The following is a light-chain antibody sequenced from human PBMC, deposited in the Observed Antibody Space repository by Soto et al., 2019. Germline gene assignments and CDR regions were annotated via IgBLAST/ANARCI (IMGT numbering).Light chain of an antibody. CDR3: HQRSNWPRT. CDR1: QSVSSY. CDR2: DAS. V-gene: IGKV3-11*01. J-gene: IGKJ4*01. Sequence: EIVLTQSPATLSLSPGERATLSCRASQSVSSYLAWYQQKPGQAPRLLIYDASNWATGIPARFSGSGSGTDFTLTISSLEPEDFAVYYCHQRSNWPRTFGGGTKVEIK.